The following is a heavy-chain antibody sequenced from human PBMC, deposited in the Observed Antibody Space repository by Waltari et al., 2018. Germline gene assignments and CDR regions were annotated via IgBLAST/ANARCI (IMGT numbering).Heavy chain of an antibody. J-gene: IGHJ4*02. CDR1: ESGFTSSG. CDR2: IYPGDSDT. CDR3: ARRTAVAGDFDY. V-gene: IGHV5-51*01. D-gene: IGHD6-19*01. Sequence: LNPEPEWKRPGSSLRSSGRGSESGFTSSGIGWLRQMPGKGLEWMGIIYPGDSDTRYSPSFQGQVTISADKSISTAYLQWSSLKASDTAMYYCARRTAVAGDFDYWGQGTLVTVSS.